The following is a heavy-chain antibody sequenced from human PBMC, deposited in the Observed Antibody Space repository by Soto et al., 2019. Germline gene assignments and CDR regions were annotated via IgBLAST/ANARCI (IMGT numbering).Heavy chain of an antibody. J-gene: IGHJ6*02. CDR1: GGSFSGYY. CDR2: INHSGST. V-gene: IGHV4-34*01. D-gene: IGHD4-17*01. Sequence: SETLSLTCAVYGGSFSGYYWSWIRRPPGKGLEWIGEINHSGSTNYNPSLKSRVTISVDTSKNQFSLKLTSVTAADSAVYYCARAHYGDYGSLFEPYYYYGMDVWGQGTTVTVSS. CDR3: ARAHYGDYGSLFEPYYYYGMDV.